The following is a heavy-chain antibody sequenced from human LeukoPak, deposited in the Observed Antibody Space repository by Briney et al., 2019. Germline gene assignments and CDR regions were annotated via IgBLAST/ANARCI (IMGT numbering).Heavy chain of an antibody. Sequence: ASVKVSCKASGGTFSSYAISWVRQAPGQGLEWMGGIIPIFGTANYAQKFQGRVTITADESTSTAYMELSSLRSEDTAVYYCARATFYYDNDAFDIWGQGTMVTVSS. V-gene: IGHV1-69*01. J-gene: IGHJ3*02. D-gene: IGHD3-22*01. CDR2: IIPIFGTA. CDR1: GGTFSSYA. CDR3: ARATFYYDNDAFDI.